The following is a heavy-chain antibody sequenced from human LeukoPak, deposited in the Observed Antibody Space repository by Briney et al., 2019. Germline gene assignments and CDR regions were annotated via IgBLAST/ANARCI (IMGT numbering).Heavy chain of an antibody. D-gene: IGHD1-26*01. CDR3: ARLSIGRSVGHGAFDI. Sequence: PSETLSLTYTVSGGSISSYYWSWIRQPAGKGLEWIGRIYTSGSTNYNPSLKSRVTISVDTSKNQFSLKLSSVTAADTAVYYCARLSIGRSVGHGAFDIWGQGTMVTVSS. CDR2: IYTSGST. CDR1: GGSISSYY. J-gene: IGHJ3*02. V-gene: IGHV4-4*07.